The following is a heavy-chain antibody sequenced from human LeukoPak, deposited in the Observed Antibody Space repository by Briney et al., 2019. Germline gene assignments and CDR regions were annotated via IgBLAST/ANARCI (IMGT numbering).Heavy chain of an antibody. CDR3: ARGPDYYGSGSHPPHDY. CDR2: INHSGST. Sequence: SETLSLTCAVYGGSFSGYYWSWIRQPPGKGLDWIGEINHSGSTNYNPSLKSRVTISVDTSKNQFSLKLSSVTAADTAVYYCARGPDYYGSGSHPPHDYWGQGTLVTVSS. CDR1: GGSFSGYY. J-gene: IGHJ4*02. D-gene: IGHD3-10*01. V-gene: IGHV4-34*01.